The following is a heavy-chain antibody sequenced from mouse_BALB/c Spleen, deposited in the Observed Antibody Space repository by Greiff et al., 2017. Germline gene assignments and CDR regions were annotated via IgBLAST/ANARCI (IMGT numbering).Heavy chain of an antibody. J-gene: IGHJ3*01. V-gene: IGHV5-4*02. CDR2: ISDGGSYT. CDR1: GFTFSDYY. D-gene: IGHD1-2*01. Sequence: EVHLVESGGGLVKPGGSLKLSCAASGFTFSDYYMYWVRQTPEKRLEWVATISDGGSYTYYPDSVKGRFTISRDNAKNNLYLQMSSLKSEDTAMYYCARGGRLRPFAYWGQGTLVTVSA. CDR3: ARGGRLRPFAY.